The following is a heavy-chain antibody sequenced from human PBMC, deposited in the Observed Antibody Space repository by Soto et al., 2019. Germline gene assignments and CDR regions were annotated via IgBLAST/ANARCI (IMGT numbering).Heavy chain of an antibody. J-gene: IGHJ6*02. CDR2: INHSGST. D-gene: IGHD5-12*01. V-gene: IGHV4-34*01. Sequence: SETLSLTCAVYGGSFSGYYWSWIRQPPGKGLEWIGEINHSGSTNYNPSLKSRVNISVDTSKNQFSLKLSSVTAADTAVYYCARGDVDIVATTQYYYGMDVWGQGTTVTVSS. CDR3: ARGDVDIVATTQYYYGMDV. CDR1: GGSFSGYY.